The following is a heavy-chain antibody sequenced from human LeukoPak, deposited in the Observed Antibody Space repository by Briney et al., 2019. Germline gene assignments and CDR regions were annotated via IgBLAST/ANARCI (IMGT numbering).Heavy chain of an antibody. CDR3: ANIRGEDIYSSGWFPQIAEYFQH. V-gene: IGHV3-23*01. D-gene: IGHD6-19*01. CDR2: ISGSGGST. Sequence: QTGGSLRLSCAASGFTFSSYAMSWVRQAPGKGLEWVSAISGSGGSTYYADSVKGRFTISRDNSKNTLYLQMNSLRAEDTAVYYCANIRGEDIYSSGWFPQIAEYFQHWGQGTLVTVSS. J-gene: IGHJ1*01. CDR1: GFTFSSYA.